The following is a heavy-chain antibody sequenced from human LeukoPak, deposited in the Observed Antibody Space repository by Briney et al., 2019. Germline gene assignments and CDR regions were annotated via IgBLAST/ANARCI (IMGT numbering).Heavy chain of an antibody. CDR3: GRHAYGDSSAAFDI. CDR2: VYRRGST. V-gene: IGHV4-4*02. CDR1: GDSISSNYC. Sequence: SETLSLTCAVSGDSISSNYCWRWVRQFPGKGLEWIGEVYRRGSTSYNPSLKSRVVISMDKSKNLYSLNLNSVTAADTAMYYCGRHAYGDSSAAFDIWGQGTMVIVSS. D-gene: IGHD4-17*01. J-gene: IGHJ3*02.